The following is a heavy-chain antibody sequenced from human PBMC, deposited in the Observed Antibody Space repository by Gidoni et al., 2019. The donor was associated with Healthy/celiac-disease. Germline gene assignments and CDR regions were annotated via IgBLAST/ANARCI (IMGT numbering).Heavy chain of an antibody. CDR3: ARDVIVVVPAAMYNWFDP. CDR1: GFTSSRDS. D-gene: IGHD2-2*01. CDR2: ISSSRSYI. Sequence: EVQLVESGGGLVKPGGSLRLSCAASGFTSSRDSMNWVRPPPGKGLDLVSSISSSRSYIYDADAVKGLFTISRDNAKNSLYLQMNSLRAEDTAVYYCARDVIVVVPAAMYNWFDPWGQGTLVTVSS. J-gene: IGHJ5*02. V-gene: IGHV3-21*01.